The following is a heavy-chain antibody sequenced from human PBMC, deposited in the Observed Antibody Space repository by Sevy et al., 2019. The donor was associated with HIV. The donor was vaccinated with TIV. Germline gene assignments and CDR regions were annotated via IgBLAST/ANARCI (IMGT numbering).Heavy chain of an antibody. D-gene: IGHD3-10*01. CDR3: ASEGSGRY. V-gene: IGHV3-21*01. CDR1: GFTFNKYN. CDR2: ISSGSNYI. J-gene: IGHJ4*02. Sequence: GGSLRLSCAASGFTFNKYNMIWVRQAPGKGLEWVSFISSGSNYIYYADSVRGRFTTSRDNAKNSLYLQMNTLRAEVTAVYYCASEGSGRYWGQGTLVTVSS.